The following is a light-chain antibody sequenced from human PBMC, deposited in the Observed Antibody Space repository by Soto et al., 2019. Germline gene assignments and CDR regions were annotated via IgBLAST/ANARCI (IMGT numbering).Light chain of an antibody. CDR1: QSVSSS. J-gene: IGKJ3*01. Sequence: EIVLTQSPATLSLSPGERATLSCRASQSVSSSLAWYQQKPGQAPRLLIYDASTMATGIPARFSGSGSGTDFTLTISSLEPEDFAVYYCQQRSNWPPITFGSGTKVDIK. V-gene: IGKV3-11*01. CDR3: QQRSNWPPIT. CDR2: DAS.